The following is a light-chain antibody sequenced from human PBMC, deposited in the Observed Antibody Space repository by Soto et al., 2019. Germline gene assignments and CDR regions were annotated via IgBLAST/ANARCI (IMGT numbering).Light chain of an antibody. CDR2: GGS. CDR3: QQYGNSPFS. Sequence: EIVLTQSPGTLSLSPGERATLYCKASQSISSSYLAWSQQKPGQAPRLLICGGSSRAAGIPDRFSGSGSGTDITLPISRLEAEDFAVYYCQQYGNSPFSFGQGTKLEIK. J-gene: IGKJ2*03. CDR1: QSISSSY. V-gene: IGKV3-20*01.